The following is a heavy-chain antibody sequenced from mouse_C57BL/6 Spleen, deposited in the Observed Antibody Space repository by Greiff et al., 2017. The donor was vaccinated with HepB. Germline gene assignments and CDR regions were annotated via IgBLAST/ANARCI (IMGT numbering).Heavy chain of an antibody. J-gene: IGHJ4*01. V-gene: IGHV5-6*01. Sequence: VQLQQSGGDLVKPGGSLKLSCAASGFTFSSYGMSWVRQTPDKRLEWVATISSGGSYTYYPDSVKGRFTISRDNAKNTLYLQMSSLKSEDTAMYYCARNDYGNSLYYYAMDYWGQGTSVTVSS. CDR3: ARNDYGNSLYYYAMDY. CDR2: ISSGGSYT. D-gene: IGHD2-1*01. CDR1: GFTFSSYG.